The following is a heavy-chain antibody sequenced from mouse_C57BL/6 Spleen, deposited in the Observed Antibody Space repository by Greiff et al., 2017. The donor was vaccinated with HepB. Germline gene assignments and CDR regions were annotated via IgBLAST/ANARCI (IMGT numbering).Heavy chain of an antibody. CDR2: IYPGDGDT. D-gene: IGHD1-1*01. V-gene: IGHV1-82*01. CDR3: ARFIAWDY. Sequence: VQLQQSGPELVKPGASVKISCKASGYAFSSSWMNWVKQRPGKGLEWIGRIYPGDGDTNYNGKFKGKATLSADKSSSTAYMKLSSLTSEDSAVYFSARFIAWDYWGQGTSVTVAS. J-gene: IGHJ4*01. CDR1: GYAFSSSW.